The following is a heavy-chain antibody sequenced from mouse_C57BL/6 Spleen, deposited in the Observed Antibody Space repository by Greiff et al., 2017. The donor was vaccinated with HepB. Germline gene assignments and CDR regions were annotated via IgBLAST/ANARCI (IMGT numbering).Heavy chain of an antibody. CDR2: IYPGDGDT. J-gene: IGHJ4*01. V-gene: IGHV1-80*01. CDR3: ARGNWYAMDY. CDR1: GYAFSSYW. D-gene: IGHD4-1*01. Sequence: QVQLQQSGAELVKPGASVKISCKASGYAFSSYWMNWVKQRPGKGLEWIGQIYPGDGDTNNNGKFKGKATLTAGKSSSTAYMQLSSLTSEDSAVYFCARGNWYAMDYWGQGTSVTVSS.